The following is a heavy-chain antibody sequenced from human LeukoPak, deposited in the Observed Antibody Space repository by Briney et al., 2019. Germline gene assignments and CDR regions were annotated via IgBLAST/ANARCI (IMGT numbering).Heavy chain of an antibody. D-gene: IGHD3-22*01. CDR1: GYTFTGYY. V-gene: IGHV1-2*02. J-gene: IGHJ4*02. Sequence: ASVKVSCKASGYTFTGYYMHWVRQAPGRGPEWMGWINPNSGGTNYAQKFQGRVTMIRDTSISTAYMELSRLRSDDTAVYYCARNYDSSGYYYYFDYWGQGTLVTVSS. CDR3: ARNYDSSGYYYYFDY. CDR2: INPNSGGT.